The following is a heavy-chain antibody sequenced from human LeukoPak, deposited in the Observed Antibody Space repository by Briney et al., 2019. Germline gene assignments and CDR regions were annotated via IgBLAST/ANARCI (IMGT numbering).Heavy chain of an antibody. CDR2: IYTSGST. Sequence: SETLSLTCTVSGGSISSYYWSWIRQPAGKGLEWIGRIYTSGSTNYNPSLKSRVTMSVDTSKNQFSLKLSSVTAADTAVYYCAKDGCSSTSCYADRVYYYYGMDVWGQGTTVTVSS. CDR3: AKDGCSSTSCYADRVYYYYGMDV. V-gene: IGHV4-4*07. J-gene: IGHJ6*02. CDR1: GGSISSYY. D-gene: IGHD2-2*01.